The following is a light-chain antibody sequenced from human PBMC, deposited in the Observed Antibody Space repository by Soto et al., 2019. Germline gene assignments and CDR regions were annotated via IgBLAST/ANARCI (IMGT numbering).Light chain of an antibody. CDR2: EVS. Sequence: DVVMTQTPLSLSVAPGQPASISCKSSQSLLHITGETFPFWYLQKPGQSPQLLIYEVSTRVSGVPDRFSGSGSGPDFTLEISRVETDDVGIYYCMQSTQLPTTFGQGTRMEIK. J-gene: IGKJ5*01. V-gene: IGKV2D-29*02. CDR1: QSLLHITGETF. CDR3: MQSTQLPTT.